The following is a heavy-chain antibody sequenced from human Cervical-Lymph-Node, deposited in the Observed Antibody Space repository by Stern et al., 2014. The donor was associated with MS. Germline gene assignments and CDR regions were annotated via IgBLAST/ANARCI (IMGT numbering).Heavy chain of an antibody. J-gene: IGHJ6*02. CDR1: GFTFTSSA. CDR2: IVARSGNT. V-gene: IGHV1-58*01. CDR3: AAGVAAAGSYYYYGMDV. Sequence: QLVESEPEVKKPGTSVKVSCKASGFTFTSSAVQWVRQARGQRLEWIGWIVARSGNTNYAQKFQERVTITRDMSTSTAYMELSSLRSEDTAVYYCAAGVAAAGSYYYYGMDVWGQGTTVTVSS. D-gene: IGHD6-13*01.